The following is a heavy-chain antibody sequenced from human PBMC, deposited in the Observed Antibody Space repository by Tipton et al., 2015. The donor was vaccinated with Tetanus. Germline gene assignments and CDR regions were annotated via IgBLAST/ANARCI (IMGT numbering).Heavy chain of an antibody. CDR2: ISAYNGVT. Sequence: QLVQSGAEVKKPGASGKVSCKTSGYTFSSSGISWVRQVPGQGLEWMGWISAYNGVTDSAQKFQGRVTMTTDTSTGTAYMDLRSLRSDDTALYYCARDEATYYYDSRGYSRLCFDYWGQGTLLTVSS. D-gene: IGHD3-22*01. CDR1: GYTFSSSG. CDR3: ARDEATYYYDSRGYSRLCFDY. V-gene: IGHV1-18*01. J-gene: IGHJ4*02.